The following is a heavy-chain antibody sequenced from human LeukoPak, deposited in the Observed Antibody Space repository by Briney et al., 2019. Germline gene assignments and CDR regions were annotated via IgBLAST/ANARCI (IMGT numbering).Heavy chain of an antibody. V-gene: IGHV3-9*03. CDR1: GFTFDDYA. D-gene: IGHD6-13*01. J-gene: IGHJ4*02. CDR3: AKMAAAGTDYYFDY. Sequence: PGGSLRLSCAASGFTFDDYAMHWVRQAPGQGLEWVSGISWNRGSIGYADSVKGRFTISRDNAKNSLYLQMNSLRAEDMALYYCAKMAAAGTDYYFDYWGQGTLVTVSS. CDR2: ISWNRGSI.